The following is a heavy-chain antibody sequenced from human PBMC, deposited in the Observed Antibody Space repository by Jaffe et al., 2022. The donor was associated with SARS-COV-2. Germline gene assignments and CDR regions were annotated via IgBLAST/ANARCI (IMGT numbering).Heavy chain of an antibody. J-gene: IGHJ4*02. CDR3: AHRHGERLTYDF. V-gene: IGHV2-5*02. CDR1: GFSLSTNAMG. D-gene: IGHD4-17*01. Sequence: QITLRESGPTLVKPAQTLTLTCTFSGFSLSTNAMGVGWIRQPPGKALQWLALIYWDDDRRYTPSLKSRLTITKDTSKNQVVLTMTNMGPLDTATYFCAHRHGERLTYDFWGQGSPVTVSS. CDR2: IYWDDDR.